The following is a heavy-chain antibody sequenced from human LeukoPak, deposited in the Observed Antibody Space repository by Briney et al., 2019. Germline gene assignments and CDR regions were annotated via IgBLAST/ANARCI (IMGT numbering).Heavy chain of an antibody. CDR2: ISAYNGNT. J-gene: IGHJ5*02. V-gene: IGHV1-18*01. Sequence: EASVKVSCKASGYTFTSYGISWVRQAPGQGLEWMGWISAYNGNTNYAQKLQGRVTMTTDTSTSTAYMELRSLRSDDTAVYYCARVEISIVVVPVDPWGQGTLVTVSS. CDR1: GYTFTSYG. CDR3: ARVEISIVVVPVDP. D-gene: IGHD2-2*01.